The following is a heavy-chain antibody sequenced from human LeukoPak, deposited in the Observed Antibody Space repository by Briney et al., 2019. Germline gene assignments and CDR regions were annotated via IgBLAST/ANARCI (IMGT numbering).Heavy chain of an antibody. Sequence: PSETLSLTCTVSGGSISSSGYYCGWIRQPPGKGLEWIGSIYYSGSTYYNPSLKSRVTISVDTSKNQFSLNLSSVTAADTAIYYCARSSKHGYNPLDYWGQGTLVTVSS. CDR2: IYYSGST. CDR1: GGSISSSGYY. V-gene: IGHV4-39*01. D-gene: IGHD5-24*01. CDR3: ARSSKHGYNPLDY. J-gene: IGHJ4*02.